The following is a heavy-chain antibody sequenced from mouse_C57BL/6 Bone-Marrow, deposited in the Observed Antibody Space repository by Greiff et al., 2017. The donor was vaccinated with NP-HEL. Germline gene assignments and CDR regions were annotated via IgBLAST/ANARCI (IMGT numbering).Heavy chain of an antibody. Sequence: QVQLQQPGAELVMPGASVKLSCKASGYTFTSYWMHWVKQRPGQGLEWIGEIDPSDSYTNYNQKFKGKSTLTVDKSSSTAYMQLSSLTSEDSAVYYCAREGLWSILYYFDYWGQGTTLTVSS. V-gene: IGHV1-69*01. D-gene: IGHD1-1*02. J-gene: IGHJ2*01. CDR2: IDPSDSYT. CDR3: AREGLWSILYYFDY. CDR1: GYTFTSYW.